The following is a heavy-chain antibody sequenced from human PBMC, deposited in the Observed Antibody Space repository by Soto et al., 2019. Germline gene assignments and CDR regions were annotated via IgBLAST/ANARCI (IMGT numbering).Heavy chain of an antibody. CDR1: GFTFSSHW. J-gene: IGHJ1*01. V-gene: IGHV3-7*05. D-gene: IGHD3-22*01. Sequence: EVQLVESGGGLVQSGGSLRLSCAASGFTFSSHWMSWVRQAPGKGLEWVANIKEDGSEKYYVDSVKGRFTISRDNAEKSLYLQMNSLRADDTAVYHCASEVYDGSEYRSEEWGQGTLVTVSS. CDR3: ASEVYDGSEYRSEE. CDR2: IKEDGSEK.